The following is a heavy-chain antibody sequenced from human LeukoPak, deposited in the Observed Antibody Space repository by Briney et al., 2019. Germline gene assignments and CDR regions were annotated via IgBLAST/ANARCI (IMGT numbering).Heavy chain of an antibody. CDR1: GFTFSSYS. D-gene: IGHD3-22*01. J-gene: IGHJ4*02. CDR3: ARDITTEYYYDSSGYQKGFDY. V-gene: IGHV3-21*01. Sequence: GGSLRLSCAASGFTFSSYSVNWVRQAPGKGLEWVSSISSSSSYIYYADSVKGRFTISRDNAKNSLYLQVNSLRAEDTAVYYCARDITTEYYYDSSGYQKGFDYWGQGTLVTVSS. CDR2: ISSSSSYI.